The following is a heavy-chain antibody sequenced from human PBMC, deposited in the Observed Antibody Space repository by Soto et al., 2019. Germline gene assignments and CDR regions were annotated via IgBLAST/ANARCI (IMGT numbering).Heavy chain of an antibody. D-gene: IGHD3-10*01. J-gene: IGHJ6*03. CDR1: GGSFSGYY. CDR2: INHSGST. CDR3: ARRITMVRGVIITNYYYYMDV. Sequence: KTSETLSLTCAVYGGSFSGYYWSWIRQPPGKGLEWIGEINHSGSTNYNPSLKSRVTISVDTSKNQFSLKLSSVTAADTAVYYCARRITMVRGVIITNYYYYMDVWGKGTTVTVSS. V-gene: IGHV4-34*01.